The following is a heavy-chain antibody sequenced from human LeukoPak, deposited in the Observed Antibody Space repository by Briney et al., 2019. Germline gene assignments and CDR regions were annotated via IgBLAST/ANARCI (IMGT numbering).Heavy chain of an antibody. J-gene: IGHJ4*02. V-gene: IGHV4-30-4*08. D-gene: IGHD3-3*01. CDR1: GGSISSGDFY. CDR2: IYYSGST. Sequence: SQTLSLTCTVSGGSISSGDFYWSWIRQPPGKGLVWIGYIYYSGSTYYNPFLRSLVIISVNTSNNLFFLMMSLVTAAGTALYYCARVDFWSGYSPFYYRGQGTLVTVSS. CDR3: ARVDFWSGYSPFYY.